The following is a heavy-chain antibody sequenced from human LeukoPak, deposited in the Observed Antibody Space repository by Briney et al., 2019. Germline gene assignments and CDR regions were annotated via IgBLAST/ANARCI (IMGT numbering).Heavy chain of an antibody. D-gene: IGHD6-19*01. J-gene: IGHJ4*02. CDR3: ARASIAVAGGFDY. CDR1: GYTFTGYY. Sequence: ASVKVSCKASGYTFTGYYMHWVRQAPGQGLECMGWINPNSGGTNYAQKFRGWVTMTRDTSISTAYMELSRLRSDDTAVYYCARASIAVAGGFDYWGQGTLVTVSS. V-gene: IGHV1-2*04. CDR2: INPNSGGT.